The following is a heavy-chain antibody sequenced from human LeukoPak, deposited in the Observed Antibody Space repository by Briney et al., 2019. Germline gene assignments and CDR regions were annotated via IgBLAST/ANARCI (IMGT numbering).Heavy chain of an antibody. CDR3: ARIVFGELLSGRYYYYGMDV. Sequence: SETLSLTCAVYGGSFSGYYWSWIRQPPGKGLEWIGEINHSGSTNYNPSLKSRVTISVDTSKNQFSLKLSSVTAADTAVYYCARIVFGELLSGRYYYYGMDVRGKGTTVTVSS. CDR1: GGSFSGYY. D-gene: IGHD3-10*02. J-gene: IGHJ6*04. CDR2: INHSGST. V-gene: IGHV4-34*01.